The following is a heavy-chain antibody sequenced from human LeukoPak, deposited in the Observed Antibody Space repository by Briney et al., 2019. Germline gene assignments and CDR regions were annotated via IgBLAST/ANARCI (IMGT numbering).Heavy chain of an antibody. CDR1: GFTFGDYA. J-gene: IGHJ4*02. CDR2: IRSKAYGGTT. CDR3: TRDQDYDYVWGSFY. V-gene: IGHV3-49*03. D-gene: IGHD3-16*01. Sequence: GGSPRLSCTASGFTFGDYAMSWFRQAPGKGLEWVGFIRSKAYGGTTEYAASVKGRFTISRDDSKSIAYLQMNSLKTEDTAVYYCTRDQDYDYVWGSFYWGQGTLVTVSS.